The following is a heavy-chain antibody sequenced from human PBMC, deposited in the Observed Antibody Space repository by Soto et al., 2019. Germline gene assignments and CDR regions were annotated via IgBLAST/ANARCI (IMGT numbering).Heavy chain of an antibody. CDR3: AKAVWVTWRLYFFDA. D-gene: IGHD2-2*02. J-gene: IGHJ4*02. V-gene: IGHV3-23*01. CDR1: GFAFSSYA. Sequence: EVHLLESGGDLLQPGGSLRLSCAASGFAFSSYAMGWVRQAPGKGLEWVSGIFSSGGSTYYTDSVMGRFTISRDNSKNTPYLQMNSLRPEATAVYYCAKAVWVTWRLYFFDAWGQGTLASVSS. CDR2: IFSSGGST.